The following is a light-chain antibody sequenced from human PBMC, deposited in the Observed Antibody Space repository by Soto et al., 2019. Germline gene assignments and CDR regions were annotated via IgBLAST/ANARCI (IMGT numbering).Light chain of an antibody. V-gene: IGKV1-5*03. CDR1: QDVSQW. CDR3: QHYDSYPYT. J-gene: IGKJ2*01. Sequence: DIPMTQSPSTLSASVGDTVTITCRASQDVSQWLAWYQERPGKLPKLLIYKASSLERGVPSRFRGRGSETEFTLTIRDLQPDDFATYYCQHYDSYPYTFGQGTRLEIK. CDR2: KAS.